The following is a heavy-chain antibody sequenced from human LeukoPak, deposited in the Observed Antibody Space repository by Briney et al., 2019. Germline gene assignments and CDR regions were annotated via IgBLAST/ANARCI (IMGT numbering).Heavy chain of an antibody. CDR1: GFILSGRY. CDR3: AKDYGSGSYEGVFDY. D-gene: IGHD3-10*01. J-gene: IGHJ4*02. V-gene: IGHV3-11*01. Sequence: GGSLRLSCAASGFILSGRYMAWIRQAPGKGLEWLSYISGSGSDINYADSVKGRFTISRDNAKNSLYLQMNSLRAEDTALYYCAKDYGSGSYEGVFDYWGQGTLVTVSS. CDR2: ISGSGSDI.